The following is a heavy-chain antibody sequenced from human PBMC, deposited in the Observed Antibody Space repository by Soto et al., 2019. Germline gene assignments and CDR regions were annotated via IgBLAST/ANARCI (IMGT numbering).Heavy chain of an antibody. J-gene: IGHJ3*02. CDR2: IKQDGSEK. D-gene: IGHD3-3*01. CDR3: ARSAGNRFLEWDDAFDI. CDR1: GFTFSSYL. Sequence: PGGSVRVSCAASGFTFSSYLVSWVRQAPGKGLVWGANIKQDGSEKYYADSVKGRFTISRDNAKNSLYLQMNSLRAEDTAVYYCARSAGNRFLEWDDAFDIWGQGTMVTVSS. V-gene: IGHV3-7*01.